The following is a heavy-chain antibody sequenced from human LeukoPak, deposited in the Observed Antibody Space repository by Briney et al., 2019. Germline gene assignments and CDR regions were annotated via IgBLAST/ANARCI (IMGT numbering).Heavy chain of an antibody. J-gene: IGHJ3*02. D-gene: IGHD4-23*01. V-gene: IGHV1-69*05. CDR3: AREGKDYGGKRILARDAFDI. Sequence: SVKVSCKASGGTFSSYAISWVRQAPGQGLEWMGRIIPIFGTANYAQKFQGRVTITTDESTSTAYMELSSLRSEDTAVYYCAREGKDYGGKRILARDAFDIWGQGTMVTVSS. CDR2: IIPIFGTA. CDR1: GGTFSSYA.